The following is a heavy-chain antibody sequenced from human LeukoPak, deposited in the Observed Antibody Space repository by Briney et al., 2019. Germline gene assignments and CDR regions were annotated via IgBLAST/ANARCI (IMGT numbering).Heavy chain of an antibody. J-gene: IGHJ4*02. D-gene: IGHD6-6*01. Sequence: PSETLSLTCTVSGGSISSGGYYWSWIRQPPGKGLEWIGYIYHSGSTYYNPSLKSRVTISVDRSKTQFSLKLSSVTAADTAVYYCARADSGSSSHYFDYWGQGTLVTVSS. CDR3: ARADSGSSSHYFDY. CDR2: IYHSGST. CDR1: GGSISSGGYY. V-gene: IGHV4-30-2*01.